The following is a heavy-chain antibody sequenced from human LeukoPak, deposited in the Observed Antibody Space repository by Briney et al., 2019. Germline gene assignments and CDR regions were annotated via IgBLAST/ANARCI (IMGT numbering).Heavy chain of an antibody. CDR2: INHSGST. J-gene: IGHJ4*02. V-gene: IGHV4-34*01. D-gene: IGHD3-16*02. CDR1: GGSFSGYY. Sequence: PSETLSLTCAVYGGSFSGYYWSWIRQPPGKGLEWIGEINHSGSTNYNPSLKSRVTLSVDTSKNQFSLKLSSVTAADTAVYYCARGRYMTPFEFDYWGQGPLVTVSS. CDR3: ARGRYMTPFEFDY.